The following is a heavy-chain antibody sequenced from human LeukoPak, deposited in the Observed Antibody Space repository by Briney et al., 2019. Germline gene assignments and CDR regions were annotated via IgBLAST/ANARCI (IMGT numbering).Heavy chain of an antibody. J-gene: IGHJ4*02. CDR2: ISGSGGTT. CDR1: GFTFSNYG. D-gene: IGHD3-10*01. V-gene: IGHV3-23*01. Sequence: PGGSLRPSCAASGFTFSNYGMSWVRQAPGKGLEWVSDISGSGGTTYYADSVKGRFTISRDNSKNTLYLQMNSLRAEDTAVYYCAKLAGGLLLEKKYYFDYWGQGTLVTVSS. CDR3: AKLAGGLLLEKKYYFDY.